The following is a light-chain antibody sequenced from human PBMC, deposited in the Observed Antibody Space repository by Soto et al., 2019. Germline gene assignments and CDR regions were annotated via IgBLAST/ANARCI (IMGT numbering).Light chain of an antibody. V-gene: IGKV3-20*01. CDR1: QSVSNNY. J-gene: IGKJ5*01. CDR2: GAS. CDR3: HKYGSSPHT. Sequence: EIVSTPSPGTLSLSPGEGATLSCRASQSVSNNYLAWFQQKPGQAPRLLISGASSRATGIPDRFSGSGSGTDFTLTISRLEPEDFAVYYCHKYGSSPHTFGQGTRLEIK.